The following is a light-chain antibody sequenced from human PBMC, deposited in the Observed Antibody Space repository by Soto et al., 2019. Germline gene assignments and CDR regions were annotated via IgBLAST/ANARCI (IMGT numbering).Light chain of an antibody. CDR2: TTN. CDR3: PAWDDSLNGHV. J-gene: IGLJ1*01. Sequence: QSALTQPHSASGTPGQRVTISCSGSSSNIGTSSVHWFQQLPGTAPKLLISTTNQRPSGVPERFSGSKSGTSASLAISGLQSEDEADYYCPAWDDSLNGHVFGTGTNVTVL. V-gene: IGLV1-44*01. CDR1: SSNIGTSS.